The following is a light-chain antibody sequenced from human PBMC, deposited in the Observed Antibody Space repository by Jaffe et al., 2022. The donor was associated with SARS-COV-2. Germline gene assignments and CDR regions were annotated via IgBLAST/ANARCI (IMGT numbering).Light chain of an antibody. J-gene: IGLJ3*02. CDR1: SSNIGAGYD. CDR3: QSYDSSLSGWV. Sequence: QSVLTQPPSVSGAPGQRVTISCTGSSSNIGAGYDVHWYQQLPGTAPKLLIYGNTNRPSGVPDRCSGSKSGTSASLAITGLQADDEAEYYCQSYDSSLSGWVFGGGTKLTVL. CDR2: GNT. V-gene: IGLV1-40*01.